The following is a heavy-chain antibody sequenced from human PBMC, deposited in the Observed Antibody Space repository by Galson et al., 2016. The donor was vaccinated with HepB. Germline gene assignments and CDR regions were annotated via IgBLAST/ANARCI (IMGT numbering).Heavy chain of an antibody. CDR2: ISGYNADT. CDR3: ARALPDLRSCTRTNCPPSHYYGMDV. V-gene: IGHV1-18*01. J-gene: IGHJ6*02. CDR1: GYTFSDYG. D-gene: IGHD1-14*01. Sequence: SVKVSCKASGYTFSDYGITWVRQAPGQGLEWMGWISGYNADTRYAQKDQGRVTVTTDTSTRTAYLELTNLQSDDTAVYYCARALPDLRSCTRTNCPPSHYYGMDVWGQGTTVIVSS.